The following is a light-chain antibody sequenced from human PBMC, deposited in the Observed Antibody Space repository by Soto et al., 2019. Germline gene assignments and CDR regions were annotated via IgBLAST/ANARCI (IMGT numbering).Light chain of an antibody. V-gene: IGKV3-20*01. Sequence: ELVLTQSPATLSFPQVERATLSCRASQSVSINFLAWYQQKPAQAPRLLIYAASSRPTGIPDRFSGSGSGTDFTLTISRLEPEDVALYYCQQYGTSPLTFGGGTKVDIK. CDR3: QQYGTSPLT. CDR2: AAS. CDR1: QSVSINF. J-gene: IGKJ4*01.